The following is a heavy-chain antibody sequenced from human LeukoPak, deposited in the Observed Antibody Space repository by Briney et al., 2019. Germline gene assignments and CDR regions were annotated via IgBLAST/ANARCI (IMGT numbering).Heavy chain of an antibody. CDR1: GFTFSSYA. CDR3: AKALRRYSSGYYFDY. D-gene: IGHD3-22*01. J-gene: IGHJ4*02. V-gene: IGHV3-23*01. Sequence: GGSLRLSCAASGFTFSSYAMSWVRQAPGKGLEWVSAISGSGGSTYYADSVKGRFTISRDNSKNTLYLQMNSLRAEDTAVYYCAKALRRYSSGYYFDYWGQGTLVTVSA. CDR2: ISGSGGST.